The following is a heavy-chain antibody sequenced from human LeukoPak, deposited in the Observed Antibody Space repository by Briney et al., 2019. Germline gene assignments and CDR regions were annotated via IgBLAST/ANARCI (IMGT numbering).Heavy chain of an antibody. CDR3: ARRRQWLESRNFDY. Sequence: PSETLSLTCTVSGGSISSSSYYWGWIRQPPGKGLEWIGSIYYSGSTYYNPSLKSRVTISVDTSKNQFSLKLSSVTAADTAVHYCARRRQWLESRNFDYWGQGTLVTVSS. CDR1: GGSISSSSYY. J-gene: IGHJ4*02. CDR2: IYYSGST. D-gene: IGHD6-19*01. V-gene: IGHV4-39*01.